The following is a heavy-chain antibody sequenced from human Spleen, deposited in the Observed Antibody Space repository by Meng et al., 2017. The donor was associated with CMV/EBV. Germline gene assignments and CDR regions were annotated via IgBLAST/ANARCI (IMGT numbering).Heavy chain of an antibody. CDR2: ISYDGSNK. V-gene: IGHV3-30*04. J-gene: IGHJ4*02. CDR1: GLTVSSYA. CDR3: ARDFYSSSSGMFGF. Sequence: ASGLTVSSYAMHWVRQAPGKGLEWVAVISYDGSNKYYADSVKGRFTISRDNSKNTLYLQMNSLRAEDTAVYYCARDFYSSSSGMFGFWGQGTLVTVSS. D-gene: IGHD6-6*01.